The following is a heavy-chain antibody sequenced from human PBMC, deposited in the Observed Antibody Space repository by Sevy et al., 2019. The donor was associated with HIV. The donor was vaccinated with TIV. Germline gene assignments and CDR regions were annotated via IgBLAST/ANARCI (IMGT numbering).Heavy chain of an antibody. CDR1: GFTFNNYD. CDR2: IWYEGNNK. CDR3: ARDQRINYYDSRGYYIRAGYFDY. D-gene: IGHD3-22*01. V-gene: IGHV3-33*01. J-gene: IGHJ4*02. Sequence: GGCLRLSCAASGFTFNNYDMHWVRQAPGKGLEWVALIWYEGNNKYYADSVKGRFTISRDNSKKTLYLQMNSLRAEDTAVYYCARDQRINYYDSRGYYIRAGYFDYWGQGTLVTVSS.